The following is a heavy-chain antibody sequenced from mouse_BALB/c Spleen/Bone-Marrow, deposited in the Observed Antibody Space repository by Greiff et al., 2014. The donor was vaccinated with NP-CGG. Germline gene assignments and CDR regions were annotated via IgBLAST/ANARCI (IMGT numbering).Heavy chain of an antibody. J-gene: IGHJ3*01. CDR3: AIYYYGSSGSAY. CDR1: GFNIKDTY. CDR2: IDPANGNT. D-gene: IGHD1-1*01. Sequence: EVKLQESGAELVKPGASVKLSCTASGFNIKDTYMHWVKQRPEQGLEWIGRIDPANGNTKYDPKFQGKATITADTSSNTAYLQLGSLTSEDTAVYYCAIYYYGSSGSAYWGQGTLVTVSA. V-gene: IGHV14-3*02.